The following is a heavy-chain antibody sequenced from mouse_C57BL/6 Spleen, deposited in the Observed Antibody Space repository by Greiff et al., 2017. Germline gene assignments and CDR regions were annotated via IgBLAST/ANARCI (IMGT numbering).Heavy chain of an antibody. CDR2: IYPGSGNS. D-gene: IGHD3-2*02. V-gene: IGHV1-76*01. Sequence: VQLQESGAELVRPGASVTLSCKASGYTFTDYYINWVKQRPGPGLEWIARIYPGSGNSYYNEPFKGKATLTAEKSSSTAYMQLSSLTSEDSAVYFCARGGQLRYFDYWGQGTTLTVSS. J-gene: IGHJ2*01. CDR3: ARGGQLRYFDY. CDR1: GYTFTDYY.